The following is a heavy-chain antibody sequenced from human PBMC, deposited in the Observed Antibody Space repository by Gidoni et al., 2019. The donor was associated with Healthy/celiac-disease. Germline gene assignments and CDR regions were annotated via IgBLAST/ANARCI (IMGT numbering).Heavy chain of an antibody. D-gene: IGHD2-21*02. CDR3: ARVLGGGDDPYYFDY. Sequence: EVQLVESGGGLVQPGGSLRLSCAASGFPFSSYEMNWVRQAPGKGLEWVSYISSSGSTIYYADSVKGRFTISRDNAKNSLYLQMNSLRAEDTAVYYCARVLGGGDDPYYFDYWGQGTLVTVSS. CDR2: ISSSGSTI. CDR1: GFPFSSYE. V-gene: IGHV3-48*03. J-gene: IGHJ4*02.